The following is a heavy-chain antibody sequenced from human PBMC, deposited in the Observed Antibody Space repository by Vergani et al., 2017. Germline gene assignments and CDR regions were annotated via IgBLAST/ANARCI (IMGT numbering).Heavy chain of an antibody. CDR2: ISYDGTQK. V-gene: IGHV3-30*03. J-gene: IGHJ1*01. D-gene: IGHD1-1*01. CDR3: ATKSCGTPGCQIGYFRE. CDR1: GFTFSSYG. Sequence: QVQLVESGGGVVQPGRSLRLSCAASGFTFSSYGMHWVRQAPGKGLEWVAVISYDGTQKYYADSVKGRFTISRDNSKSTLYLQMNSLRTEDTAVYYCATKSCGTPGCQIGYFREWGQDTLVTVSS.